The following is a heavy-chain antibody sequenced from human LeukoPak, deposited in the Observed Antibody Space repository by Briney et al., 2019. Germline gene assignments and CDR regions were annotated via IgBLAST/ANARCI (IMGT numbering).Heavy chain of an antibody. Sequence: ASVKVSCKASGYTFTGYYIHWVRQAPGQGLEWMGWINPISGGTNYAQKFQGRVTMTRDTSISTAYMELSRLRSDDTAVYYCAKVMGTGQWLVEREDFDIWGQGTMVTVSS. CDR1: GYTFTGYY. CDR3: AKVMGTGQWLVEREDFDI. D-gene: IGHD6-19*01. J-gene: IGHJ3*02. V-gene: IGHV1-2*02. CDR2: INPISGGT.